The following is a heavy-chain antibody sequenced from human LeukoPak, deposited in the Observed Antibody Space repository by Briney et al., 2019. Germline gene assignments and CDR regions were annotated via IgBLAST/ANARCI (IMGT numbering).Heavy chain of an antibody. Sequence: GASVKVSCKASGYTFTNYDIHWVRQATGQGLEWMGWMNPYSGNTGYAQNFQGRITITRNTSISTAYMELSSLRSEDTALYYCARGGWYFSYWGQGTPVTVSS. CDR2: MNPYSGNT. CDR3: ARGGWYFSY. V-gene: IGHV1-8*03. CDR1: GYTFTNYD. J-gene: IGHJ4*02. D-gene: IGHD6-19*01.